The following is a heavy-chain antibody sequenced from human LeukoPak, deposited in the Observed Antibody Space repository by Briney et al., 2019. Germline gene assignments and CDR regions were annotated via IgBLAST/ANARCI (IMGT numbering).Heavy chain of an antibody. CDR2: ISPSGDRT. J-gene: IGHJ6*03. CDR3: ARVVGGAPDDYYYYMDV. CDR1: GYSFINHY. D-gene: IGHD3-16*01. Sequence: ASVKISCKASGYSFINHYMHWVRQAPGQGLEWLGLISPSGDRTWYAQKFQGKFTMTRDMSTSTDYMELSSLRSEDTSVYYCARVVGGAPDDYYYYMDVWGKGTTVTISS. V-gene: IGHV1-46*01.